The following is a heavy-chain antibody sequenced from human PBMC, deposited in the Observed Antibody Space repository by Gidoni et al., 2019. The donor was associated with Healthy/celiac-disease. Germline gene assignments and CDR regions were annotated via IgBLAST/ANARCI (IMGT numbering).Heavy chain of an antibody. Sequence: EVQLVESGGGLVQPGGSLRLSCAASGFTFSSYEMNWVRQAPGKGLEWVSYISSSGSTIYYADSVKGRFTISRDNAKNSLYLKMNSLRAEDTAVYYCARALVKYDYGMDVWGQGTTVTVSS. CDR1: GFTFSSYE. D-gene: IGHD2-2*01. J-gene: IGHJ6*02. V-gene: IGHV3-48*03. CDR2: ISSSGSTI. CDR3: ARALVKYDYGMDV.